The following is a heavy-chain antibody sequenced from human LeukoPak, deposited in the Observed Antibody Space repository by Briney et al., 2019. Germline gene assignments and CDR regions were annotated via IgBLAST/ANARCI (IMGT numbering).Heavy chain of an antibody. V-gene: IGHV1-3*01. D-gene: IGHD6-19*01. CDR3: ARVLKSGEQWLVPGY. J-gene: IGHJ4*02. Sequence: ASVKVSCKASGYTFTSYAMHWVRQAPGQRLEWMGWINAGNGNTKYSQKFQGRVTITRDTSASTTYMELSSLRSEDTAVYYCARVLKSGEQWLVPGYWGQGTLVTVSS. CDR1: GYTFTSYA. CDR2: INAGNGNT.